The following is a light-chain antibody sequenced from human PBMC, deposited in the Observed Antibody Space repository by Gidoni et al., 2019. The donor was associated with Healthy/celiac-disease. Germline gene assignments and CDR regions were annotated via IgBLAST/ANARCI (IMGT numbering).Light chain of an antibody. V-gene: IGKV2-24*01. CDR3: MQATQFPYT. Sequence: DIVMTQTPLSSPVTLGPPASISCRSSQSLVNSDGNSCLSLLQQRPGQPPRLLLYKISNRFSGVPDRFSGSGAGTDFTLKISRVEAEDVWVYYCMQATQFPYTFGQGTKLEIK. CDR2: KIS. J-gene: IGKJ2*01. CDR1: QSLVNSDGNSC.